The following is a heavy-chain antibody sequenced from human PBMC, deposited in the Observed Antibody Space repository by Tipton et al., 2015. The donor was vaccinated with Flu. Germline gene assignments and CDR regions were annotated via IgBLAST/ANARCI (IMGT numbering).Heavy chain of an antibody. CDR2: ISGTSLYK. J-gene: IGHJ2*01. CDR3: ARRFDL. Sequence: SLRLSCAASGFTFSTYSMIWVRQAPGKGLEWVSYISGTSLYKYYAGSVRGRFTISRDNARNSLYLQMSSLRAEDTAVYYCARRFDLWGRGTLVTVSS. CDR1: GFTFSTYS. V-gene: IGHV3-21*01.